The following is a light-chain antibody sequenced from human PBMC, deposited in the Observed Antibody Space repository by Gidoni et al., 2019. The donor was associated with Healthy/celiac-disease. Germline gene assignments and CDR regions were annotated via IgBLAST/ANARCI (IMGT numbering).Light chain of an antibody. J-gene: IGKJ2*01. Sequence: DIVLTQSPGTLSLSPGERATLSCRASQSVSSSYLAWYQQKPGQAPRLLIYGASSRATGIPDRFSGSGSGTDFTLTISRLEPEDFAVYYCQQYGSYSSTFGQGTKLEIK. CDR3: QQYGSYSST. V-gene: IGKV3-20*01. CDR1: QSVSSSY. CDR2: GAS.